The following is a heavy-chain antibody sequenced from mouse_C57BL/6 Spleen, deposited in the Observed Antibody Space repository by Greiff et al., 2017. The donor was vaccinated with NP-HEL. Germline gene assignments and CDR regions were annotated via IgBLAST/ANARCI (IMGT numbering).Heavy chain of an antibody. D-gene: IGHD1-1*01. CDR3: ALITTVENYAMDY. Sequence: EVKLLESGAELVKPGASVKLSCTASGFNIKDYYMHWVKQRTEQGLEWIGRIDPEDGETKYAPKFQGKATITADTSSNTAYLQLSSLTSEDTAVYYCALITTVENYAMDYWGQGTSVTVSS. CDR2: IDPEDGET. V-gene: IGHV14-2*01. J-gene: IGHJ4*01. CDR1: GFNIKDYY.